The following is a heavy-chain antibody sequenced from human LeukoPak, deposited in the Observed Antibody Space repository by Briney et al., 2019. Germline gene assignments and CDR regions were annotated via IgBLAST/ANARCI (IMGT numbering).Heavy chain of an antibody. V-gene: IGHV1-46*01. Sequence: GASVKVSCKASGYTFTSYYMHWVRQAPGQGLEWMGIINPSGGSTSYAQKFQGRVTMTRDTSTSTVYMELSSLRSEDTAVYYCASNRFLEWLLSRQYYYYMDVWGKGTTVTVSS. CDR2: INPSGGST. CDR3: ASNRFLEWLLSRQYYYYMDV. J-gene: IGHJ6*03. D-gene: IGHD3-3*01. CDR1: GYTFTSYY.